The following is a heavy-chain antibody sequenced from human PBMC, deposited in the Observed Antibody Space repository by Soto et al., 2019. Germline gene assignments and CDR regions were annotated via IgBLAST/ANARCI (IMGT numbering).Heavy chain of an antibody. CDR3: ARGTGSGWFYNWFDP. Sequence: GGSLRLSCAASGFTFSSYAMSWVRQAPGKGLEWVSAISGSGGSTYYADSVKGRFTISRDNSKNTLYLQMNSLRAEDTAVYYCARGTGSGWFYNWFDPWGQGTLVTVSS. CDR1: GFTFSSYA. CDR2: ISGSGGST. J-gene: IGHJ5*02. V-gene: IGHV3-23*01. D-gene: IGHD6-19*01.